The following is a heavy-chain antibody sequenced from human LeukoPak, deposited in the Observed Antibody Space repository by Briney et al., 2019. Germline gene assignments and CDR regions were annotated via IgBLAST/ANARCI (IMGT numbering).Heavy chain of an antibody. CDR3: ASVMVIGYDAFDI. CDR2: IYTSGST. V-gene: IGHV4-4*07. Sequence: NPSETLSLTCTVSGGSISSYNWSSLRQPAGKGLEWIGRIYTSGSTNYNPSLKSRVTMSVDTSKNQFSLKLSSVTTADTAVYYCASVMVIGYDAFDIWGQGTMVTVSS. J-gene: IGHJ3*02. CDR1: GGSISSYN. D-gene: IGHD2-21*01.